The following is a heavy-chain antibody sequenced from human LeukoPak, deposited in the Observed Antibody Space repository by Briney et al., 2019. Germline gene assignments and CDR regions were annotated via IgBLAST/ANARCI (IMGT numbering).Heavy chain of an antibody. CDR3: ARGDRTAFLPPAY. CDR2: IIPIFGTA. V-gene: IGHV1-69*13. J-gene: IGHJ4*02. D-gene: IGHD1-1*01. Sequence: SVTVSCKASGGTFSSYAISWVRQAPGQGLEWMGGIIPIFGTANYAQKFQGRVTITADESTSTAYMELSSLRSEDTAVYYCARGDRTAFLPPAYWGQGTLVTVSS. CDR1: GGTFSSYA.